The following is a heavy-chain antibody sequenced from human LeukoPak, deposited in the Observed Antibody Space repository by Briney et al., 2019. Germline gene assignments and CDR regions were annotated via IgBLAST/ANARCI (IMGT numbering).Heavy chain of an antibody. J-gene: IGHJ6*02. CDR3: ARDKSIAARPRYYGMDV. CDR1: GGTFSSYA. V-gene: IGHV1-69*04. CDR2: IIPILGIA. Sequence: SVKVSRKASGGTFSSYAISWVRQAPGQGLERMGRIIPILGIANYAQKFQGRVTITADKSTSTAYMELSSLRSEDTAVYYCARDKSIAARPRYYGMDVWGQGTTVTVSS. D-gene: IGHD6-6*01.